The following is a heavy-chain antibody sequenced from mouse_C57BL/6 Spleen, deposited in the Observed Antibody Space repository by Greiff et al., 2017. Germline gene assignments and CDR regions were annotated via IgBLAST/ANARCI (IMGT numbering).Heavy chain of an antibody. J-gene: IGHJ2*01. D-gene: IGHD4-1*01. Sequence: EVKLMESEGGLVQPGSSMKLSCTASGFTFSDYYMAWVRQVPEKGLEWVANINYDGSSTYYLDSLKSRFIISRDNAKNILYLQMSSLKSEDTATYYCARERTGAFDYWGQGTTRTVSS. CDR3: ARERTGAFDY. CDR2: INYDGSST. CDR1: GFTFSDYY. V-gene: IGHV5-16*01.